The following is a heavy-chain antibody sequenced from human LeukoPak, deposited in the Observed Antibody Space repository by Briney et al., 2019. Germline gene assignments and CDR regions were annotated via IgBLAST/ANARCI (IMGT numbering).Heavy chain of an antibody. CDR2: IKQDGSEK. D-gene: IGHD5-18*01. V-gene: IGHV3-7*01. J-gene: IGHJ3*02. CDR1: GFTFSSYW. Sequence: GGSLRLSCAASGFTFSSYWMSWVRQAPGKGLEWVANIKQDGSEKYYVDSVKGRFTISRDNAKNSLYLQMNSLRAEDTAVHYCAREGRIQLWLRSAFDIWGQGTMVTVSS. CDR3: AREGRIQLWLRSAFDI.